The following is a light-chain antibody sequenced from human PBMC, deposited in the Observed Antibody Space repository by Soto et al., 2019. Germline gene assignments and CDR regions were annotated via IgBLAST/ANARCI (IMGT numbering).Light chain of an antibody. CDR2: AAS. CDR3: QQSYNTPN. Sequence: IQMTQSPSSLSASVGDRVTMTCRASQGIRNHLNWYLQKPGKAPKLLIYAASSLQSGVPSRFSGSGSGTDFTLTISSLQPEDSATYYCQQSYNTPNFGQGTRLEIK. V-gene: IGKV1-39*01. CDR1: QGIRNH. J-gene: IGKJ5*01.